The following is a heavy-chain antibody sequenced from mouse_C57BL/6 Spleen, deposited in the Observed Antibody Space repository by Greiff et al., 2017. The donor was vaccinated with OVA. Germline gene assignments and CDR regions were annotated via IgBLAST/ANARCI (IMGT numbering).Heavy chain of an antibody. Sequence: EVMLVESGGDLVKPGGSLKLSCAASGFTFSSNGMSWVRQTPDKRLEWVATISSGGSYTYYPDSVKGRFTISRDNAKNTLYLQMSSLKSEDTAMYYCARQGIYEGDFDYWGQGTTLTVSS. J-gene: IGHJ2*01. D-gene: IGHD2-3*01. CDR2: ISSGGSYT. CDR3: ARQGIYEGDFDY. V-gene: IGHV5-6*01. CDR1: GFTFSSNG.